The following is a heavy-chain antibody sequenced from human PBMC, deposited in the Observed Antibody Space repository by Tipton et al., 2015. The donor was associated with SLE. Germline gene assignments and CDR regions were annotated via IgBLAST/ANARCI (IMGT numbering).Heavy chain of an antibody. J-gene: IGHJ4*02. CDR1: GGSISGSTYY. V-gene: IGHV4-39*02. CDR2: MYYSGST. CDR3: AKDFGAYSSAWN. Sequence: TLSLTCTVSGGSISGSTYYWGWIRQPPGEGLEWIGTMYYSGSTYYNPSLKSRVTISVDTSKNQLSLRLSSVTAADTAVYYCAKDFGAYSSAWNWGQGILVTVSS. D-gene: IGHD6-19*01.